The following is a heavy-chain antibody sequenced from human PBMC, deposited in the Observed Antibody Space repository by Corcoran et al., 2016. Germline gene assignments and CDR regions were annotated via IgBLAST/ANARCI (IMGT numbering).Heavy chain of an antibody. CDR3: ARHGYGGYCSSTSCYTEYYFDY. Sequence: QLQLQESGPGLVKPSETLSLTCTVSGGSISSSSYYWGWIRQPPGKGLEWIGSIYYSGSTYYNPSLKSRVTISVDTSKNQFSLKLSSVTAADTAVYYCARHGYGGYCSSTSCYTEYYFDYWGQGTLVTVSS. V-gene: IGHV4-39*01. J-gene: IGHJ4*02. CDR2: IYYSGST. CDR1: GGSISSSSYY. D-gene: IGHD2-2*02.